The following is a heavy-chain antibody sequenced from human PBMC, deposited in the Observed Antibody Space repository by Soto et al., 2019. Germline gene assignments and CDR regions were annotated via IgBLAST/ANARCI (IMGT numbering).Heavy chain of an antibody. J-gene: IGHJ4*02. CDR2: IVSSSAYT. CDR3: ARLRAAGWYMGGYLDY. Sequence: GGSLRLSCEASGFTFSDYYMSWIRQAPGKGLEYFSYIVSSSAYTNYADSVKGRFTISRDNAKNSLYLEVNSLRAEDTAVYYCARLRAAGWYMGGYLDYWGQGTPVTVYS. CDR1: GFTFSDYY. D-gene: IGHD6-19*01. V-gene: IGHV3-11*06.